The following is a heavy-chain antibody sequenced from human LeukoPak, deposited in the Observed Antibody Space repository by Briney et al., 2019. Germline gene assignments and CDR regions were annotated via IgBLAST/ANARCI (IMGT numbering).Heavy chain of an antibody. Sequence: GGSLRLSCAASGFTFSSNYMSWVRQAPGKGLEWVSVIYSGGSTYYSECVKGRCIISRDKSKNKTYPQMNSLRAEDAAVYYCARGGGNNPFDYWGQGTLVTVSS. CDR2: IYSGGST. CDR3: ARGGGNNPFDY. CDR1: GFTFSSNY. V-gene: IGHV3-66*01. D-gene: IGHD1-14*01. J-gene: IGHJ4*02.